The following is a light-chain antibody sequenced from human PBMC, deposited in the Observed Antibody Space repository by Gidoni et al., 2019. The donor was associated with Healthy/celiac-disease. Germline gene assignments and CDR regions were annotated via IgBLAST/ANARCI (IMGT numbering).Light chain of an antibody. Sequence: DTVMTQSPDSLAVSMGERDTLNCKSSQSVLYSSNNKNYLTWYQQKPGQPPKLLIYWASTRESGVPDRLSGSGSGTDFTLPIRSLQAEDVAVYYCQQYYSTPPLTFGGGTKVEIK. CDR2: WAS. J-gene: IGKJ4*01. CDR3: QQYYSTPPLT. V-gene: IGKV4-1*01. CDR1: QSVLYSSNNKNY.